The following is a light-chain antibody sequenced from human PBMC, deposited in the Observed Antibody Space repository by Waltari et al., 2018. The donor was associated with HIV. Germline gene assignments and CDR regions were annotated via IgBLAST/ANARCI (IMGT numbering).Light chain of an antibody. V-gene: IGLV2-8*01. J-gene: IGLJ2*01. CDR3: SSYAGSNNFGV. Sequence: QSALTQPPSASGSPGQSVTISCPGTSSDVGGYTYVSWYQQHPGKAPKPMIYEVSKRPSGVPDRFSGSKSGNTASLTVSGLQAEDEADYYCSSYAGSNNFGVFGGGTKLTVL. CDR1: SSDVGGYTY. CDR2: EVS.